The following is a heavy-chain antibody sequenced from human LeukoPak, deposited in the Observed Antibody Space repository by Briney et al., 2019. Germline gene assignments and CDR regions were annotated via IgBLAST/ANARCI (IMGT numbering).Heavy chain of an antibody. CDR2: INHSGST. CDR1: GGSVSSDYW. D-gene: IGHD6-19*01. Sequence: PSGTLSLTCTVSGGSVSSDYWWTWVRQPPGKGLEWIGEINHSGSTKYNPSLKSRVTISVDTSKNQFSLKLSSVTAADTAVYYCARLGRASRSSGWYVHWGQGTLVTVSS. V-gene: IGHV4-4*02. J-gene: IGHJ5*02. CDR3: ARLGRASRSSGWYVH.